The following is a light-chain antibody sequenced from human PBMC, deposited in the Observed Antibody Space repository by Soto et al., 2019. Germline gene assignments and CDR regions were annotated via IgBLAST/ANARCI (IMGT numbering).Light chain of an antibody. Sequence: EIVLTQSPGTLSLSPGERATLSCRASQSVTNNYVAWYQKKPGQGPRLLIYGGSNRAPGIPDRFSGSESGTDFTLTISRLEPEDFAVYYCQQYGDLPLTFGGGTKVEI. V-gene: IGKV3-20*01. CDR2: GGS. CDR1: QSVTNNY. J-gene: IGKJ4*01. CDR3: QQYGDLPLT.